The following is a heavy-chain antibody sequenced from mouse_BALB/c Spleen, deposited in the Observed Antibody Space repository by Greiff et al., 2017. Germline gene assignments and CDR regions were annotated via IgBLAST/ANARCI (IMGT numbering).Heavy chain of an antibody. V-gene: IGHV1-55*01. D-gene: IGHD2-14*01. J-gene: IGHJ3*01. CDR1: GYNFTSYW. CDR2: IYPGSGST. Sequence: QVQLQQPGAELVKPGTSVKLSCKASGYNFTSYWINWVRLRPGQGLEWIGDIYPGSGSTNYNEKFKSKATLTVDTSSSTAYMQLSSLTSEDSAVYYCTRSYRYDAAWFAYWGQGTLVTVSA. CDR3: TRSYRYDAAWFAY.